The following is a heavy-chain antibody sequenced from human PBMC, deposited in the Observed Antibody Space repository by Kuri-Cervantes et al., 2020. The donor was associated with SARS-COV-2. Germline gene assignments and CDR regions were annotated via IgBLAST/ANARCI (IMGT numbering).Heavy chain of an antibody. CDR2: INHSGST. CDR3: ARGRYYYDRRGLCV. J-gene: IGHJ6*02. V-gene: IGHV4-39*07. CDR1: GGSVSSGSYY. D-gene: IGHD3-22*01. Sequence: GSLRLSCTVSGGSVSSGSYYWSWIRQPPGKGLEWIGEINHSGSTNYNPSLKSRVTISVDTSKNQFSLKLSSVTAADTAVYYCARGRYYYDRRGLCVWGQETTVTVSS.